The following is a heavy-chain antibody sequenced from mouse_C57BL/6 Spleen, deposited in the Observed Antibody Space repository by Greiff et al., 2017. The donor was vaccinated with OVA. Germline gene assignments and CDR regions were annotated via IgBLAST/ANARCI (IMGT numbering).Heavy chain of an antibody. CDR3: ARHEEDIDGYDEAVDY. V-gene: IGHV1-62-2*01. J-gene: IGHJ4*01. D-gene: IGHD2-2*01. CDR1: GYTFTEYT. Sequence: VQLQQSGAELVKPGTSVKLSCKASGYTFTEYTIHWVKQRSGQGLEWIGWFYPGSGSIKYNEKFKDKATLTADKSSSTVYMKLSRLTSEDSAVYFCARHEEDIDGYDEAVDYWGQGTSVTVSS. CDR2: FYPGSGSI.